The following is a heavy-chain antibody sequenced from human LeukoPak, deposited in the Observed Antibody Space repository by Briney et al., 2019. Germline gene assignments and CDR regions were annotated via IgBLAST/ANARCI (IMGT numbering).Heavy chain of an antibody. D-gene: IGHD4-17*01. CDR3: ATVDGDYQTGHRWFDP. CDR1: GYTFTGYY. Sequence: GASVKVSCKASGYTFTGYYMHWVRQAPGQGLEWMGWINPNSGGTNYAQKFQGRVTMTEDTSTDTAYMELSSLRSEDTAVYYCATVDGDYQTGHRWFDPWGQGTLVTVSS. V-gene: IGHV1-2*02. CDR2: INPNSGGT. J-gene: IGHJ5*02.